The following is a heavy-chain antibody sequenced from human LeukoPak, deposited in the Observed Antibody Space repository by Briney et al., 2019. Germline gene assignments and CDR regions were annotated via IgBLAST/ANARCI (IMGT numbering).Heavy chain of an antibody. J-gene: IGHJ4*02. V-gene: IGHV4-39*07. CDR2: IYYSGST. CDR1: GGSFSSSRSY. CDR3: ARGRNRGYSYGYRFFVY. Sequence: TSETLSLTCTVSGGSFSSSRSYWGWIRQPPGKGLEWIGTIYYSGSTYYNPSLKSRVTISVDTSKNQFSLKLSSVTAADTAVYYCARGRNRGYSYGYRFFVYWGQGTLVTVSS. D-gene: IGHD5-18*01.